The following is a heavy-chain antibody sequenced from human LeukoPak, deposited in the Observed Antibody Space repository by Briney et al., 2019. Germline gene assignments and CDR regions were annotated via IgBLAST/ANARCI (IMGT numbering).Heavy chain of an antibody. Sequence: AGGSLRLSCEASGLMSWVRQAPGKGLEWVSAISRDGTTTYYAGSVKGRFTVSRNNSKTMVYLQMNNLRGEDTAVYYCANRRYCGSMSCFDDWGQGTLVTVSS. CDR3: ANRRYCGSMSCFDD. V-gene: IGHV3-23*01. CDR2: ISRDGTTT. D-gene: IGHD2-2*01. J-gene: IGHJ4*02. CDR1: GL.